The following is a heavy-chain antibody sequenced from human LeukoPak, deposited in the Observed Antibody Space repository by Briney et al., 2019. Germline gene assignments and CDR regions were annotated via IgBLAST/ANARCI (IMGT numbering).Heavy chain of an antibody. CDR3: AREIRRIAAAVTGWFDP. D-gene: IGHD6-13*01. CDR1: GFTFSSYS. CDR2: ISSSSSTI. V-gene: IGHV3-48*01. Sequence: GGSLRLSCAASGFTFSSYSMNWVRQAPGKGLEWVSYISSSSSTIYYADSVKGRFTISRDNAKNSLYLQMNSLRAEDTAVYYCAREIRRIAAAVTGWFDPWGQGTLVTVSS. J-gene: IGHJ5*02.